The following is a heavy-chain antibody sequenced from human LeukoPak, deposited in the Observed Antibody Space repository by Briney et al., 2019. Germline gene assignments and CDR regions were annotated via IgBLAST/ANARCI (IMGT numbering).Heavy chain of an antibody. Sequence: GGTLRLSCAASGFTFSSYGMSWVRQAPGKGLEWVSAISGSGGSTYYADSVKGRFTISRDNSKNTRYLQMNSLRAEDTAVYYCAKAPLVLWFDPWGQGTLVTVSS. J-gene: IGHJ5*02. D-gene: IGHD6-13*01. CDR3: AKAPLVLWFDP. V-gene: IGHV3-23*01. CDR2: ISGSGGST. CDR1: GFTFSSYG.